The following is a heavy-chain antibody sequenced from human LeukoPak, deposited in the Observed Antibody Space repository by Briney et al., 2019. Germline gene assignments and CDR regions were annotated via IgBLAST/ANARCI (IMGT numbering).Heavy chain of an antibody. Sequence: GGSLRLSCAASGFTVSSNYMSWVRQAPGKGLEWVSVIYSGGSTYYADSVKGRFTISRDNSKNTLYLHMNSLRAEDTAVYYCARDKVVGPTKFDSWGQGTLVTVSS. V-gene: IGHV3-53*01. D-gene: IGHD1-26*01. CDR2: IYSGGST. CDR1: GFTVSSNY. CDR3: ARDKVVGPTKFDS. J-gene: IGHJ5*01.